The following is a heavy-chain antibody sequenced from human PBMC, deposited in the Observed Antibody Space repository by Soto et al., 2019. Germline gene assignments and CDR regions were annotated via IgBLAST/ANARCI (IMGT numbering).Heavy chain of an antibody. J-gene: IGHJ6*03. CDR3: ANRGHCSGGSCYSGSRHYYYYYMDV. V-gene: IGHV4-34*01. CDR2: INHSGST. D-gene: IGHD2-15*01. Sequence: PSETLSLTCAVYGGSFSGYYWSWIRQPPGKGLEWIGEINHSGSTNYNPSLKSRVTISVDTSKNQFSLKLSSVTAADTAVYYCANRGHCSGGSCYSGSRHYYYYYMDVWGKGTTVTVSS. CDR1: GGSFSGYY.